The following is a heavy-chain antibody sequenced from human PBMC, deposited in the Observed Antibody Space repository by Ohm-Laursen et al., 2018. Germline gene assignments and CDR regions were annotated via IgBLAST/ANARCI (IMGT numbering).Heavy chain of an antibody. J-gene: IGHJ4*02. CDR2: IKSKTDGGTT. CDR3: TTDYGDYFDY. CDR1: GFTFSNAW. D-gene: IGHD4-17*01. Sequence: SLRLSCSASGFTFSNAWMSWVRQAPGKGLEWVGRIKSKTDGGTTDYAAPVKGRFTISRDDSKNTLYLQMNSLKTEDPAVYYCTTDYGDYFDYWGQGTLVTVSS. V-gene: IGHV3-15*01.